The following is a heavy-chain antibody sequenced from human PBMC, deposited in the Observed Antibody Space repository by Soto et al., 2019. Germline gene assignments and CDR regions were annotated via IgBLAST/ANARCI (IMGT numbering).Heavy chain of an antibody. V-gene: IGHV4-34*01. CDR2: IHHSGTG. D-gene: IGHD6-19*01. Sequence: SETLSLTCAVYGESFTDYFWTWIRQPPGKGLEWIGEIHHSGTGHYNPSLKGQVAISIDTSKSQFSLRLNSVTVADTAVYYCARQTVSAAGKYFHHHYGLDVWGQGTTVTVSS. CDR1: GESFTDYF. CDR3: ARQTVSAAGKYFHHHYGLDV. J-gene: IGHJ6*02.